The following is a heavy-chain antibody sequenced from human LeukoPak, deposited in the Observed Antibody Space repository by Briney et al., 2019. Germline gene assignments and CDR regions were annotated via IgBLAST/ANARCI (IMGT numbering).Heavy chain of an antibody. CDR2: ISGSGGST. D-gene: IGHD2-2*01. Sequence: PGGSLRLSCAASGFTFSSYAMSWVRQAPGKGLEWVSAISGSGGSTYYADSVKGRFTISRDNSKNTLYLQMNSLRAEDTAVYYCAKGVVVPAATTNWFDPWGQGTLVTVSS. J-gene: IGHJ5*02. V-gene: IGHV3-23*01. CDR1: GFTFSSYA. CDR3: AKGVVVPAATTNWFDP.